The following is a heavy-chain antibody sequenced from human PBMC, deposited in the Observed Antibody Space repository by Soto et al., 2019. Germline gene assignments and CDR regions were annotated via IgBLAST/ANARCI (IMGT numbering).Heavy chain of an antibody. J-gene: IGHJ4*02. D-gene: IGHD3-10*01. CDR1: GSTCSDYD. CDR2: ISSSGSTM. V-gene: IGHV3-11*01. CDR3: ARPRYFGSGTYYCDY. Sequence: GSLRLACSASGSTCSDYDMSWIRQAAGKGLEWVSYISSSGSTMYYADSVKGRFTISRDNAKKSLYLPMNSLRAEDTAVYYCARPRYFGSGTYYCDYWGQGTMVP.